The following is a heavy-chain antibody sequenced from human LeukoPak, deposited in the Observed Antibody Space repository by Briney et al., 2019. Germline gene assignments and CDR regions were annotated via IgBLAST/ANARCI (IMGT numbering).Heavy chain of an antibody. CDR1: GFTFSSHW. D-gene: IGHD2-15*01. V-gene: IGHV3-7*03. Sequence: GGSLRLSCVASGFTFSSHWMSWVRQAPGKGLEWVANIRPDGSEKYPVDSVKGRFTISRDNAKNSLYLQMNSLRAEDTAVYYCARAISWELDYWGQGTLVTVSS. CDR2: IRPDGSEK. J-gene: IGHJ4*02. CDR3: ARAISWELDY.